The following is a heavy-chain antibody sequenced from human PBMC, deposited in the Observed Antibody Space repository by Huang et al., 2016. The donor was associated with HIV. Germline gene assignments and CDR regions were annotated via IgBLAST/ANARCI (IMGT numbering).Heavy chain of an antibody. V-gene: IGHV3-30*18. J-gene: IGHJ3*02. CDR3: AKDLKNQRAEWEVLFDAFDI. Sequence: QEHLVESGGGVVQPGPSLRLSCAASGFPFSNYAMHWVRQTPGKGLEWVAVRSYTGRNEYYADSVKGRLTMSRDNAKNTLFLQMNSLGPEDTAIYYGAKDLKNQRAEWEVLFDAFDIWGQGTMVTVSS. CDR2: RSYTGRNE. CDR1: GFPFSNYA. D-gene: IGHD1-26*01.